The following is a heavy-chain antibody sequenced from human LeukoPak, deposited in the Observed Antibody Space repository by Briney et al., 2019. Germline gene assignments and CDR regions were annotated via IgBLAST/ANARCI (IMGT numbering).Heavy chain of an antibody. J-gene: IGHJ4*02. CDR2: IYHSGST. D-gene: IGHD3-3*01. V-gene: IGHV4-30-2*01. CDR1: GGSFSSGGYY. CDR3: ARGTFWSGYYHDY. Sequence: SQTLSLTCTVSGGSFSSGGYYWSWIGQPPGKGLEWIGYIYHSGSTYYNPSLKSRVTISVDRSKNQFSLKLSSVTAADTAVYYCARGTFWSGYYHDYWGQGTLVTVSS.